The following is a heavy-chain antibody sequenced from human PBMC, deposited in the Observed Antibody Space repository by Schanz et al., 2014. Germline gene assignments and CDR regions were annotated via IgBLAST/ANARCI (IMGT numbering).Heavy chain of an antibody. D-gene: IGHD2-15*01. CDR3: LVAAGAY. J-gene: IGHJ4*02. V-gene: IGHV3-66*01. CDR2: IYSAGRT. CDR1: GFTASSNY. Sequence: EVQLVESGGGLVQPGGSLRLSCAVSGFTASSNYMSWVRQAPGKGLEWVSLIYSAGRTYYADSVRGRFTMSRDNSKNTLFLQMNSLRAEDSAVYYCLVAAGAYWGQGTLVTVSS.